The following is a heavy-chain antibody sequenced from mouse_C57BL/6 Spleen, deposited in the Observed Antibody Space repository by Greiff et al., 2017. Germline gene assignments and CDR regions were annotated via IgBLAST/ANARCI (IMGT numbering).Heavy chain of an antibody. Sequence: QVQLKQSGAELVKPGASVKISCKASGYAFSSYWMNWGKQRPGKGLEWIGQIYPGDGDTNYNGKFKGKATLPADKSSSTAYMQLSSLTSEDSAVCFFAISYYDYDNFDYWGQGTALTVSS. J-gene: IGHJ2*01. CDR1: GYAFSSYW. V-gene: IGHV1-80*01. D-gene: IGHD2-4*01. CDR3: AISYYDYDNFDY. CDR2: IYPGDGDT.